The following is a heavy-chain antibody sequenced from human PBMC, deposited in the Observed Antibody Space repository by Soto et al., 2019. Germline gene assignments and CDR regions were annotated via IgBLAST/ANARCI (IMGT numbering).Heavy chain of an antibody. J-gene: IGHJ4*02. CDR2: IVVCSGNT. CDR3: ATQREVATYYFDY. V-gene: IGHV1-58*01. D-gene: IGHD2-15*01. Sequence: QIQLVQSGPEVKKPGTSVKVSCKASTFTFTSSAVQWVRQARGQLIEWIGWIVVCSGNTKYAQNFHERVTITRDLSSGTAYLELSSLRSEDTAVYYCATQREVATYYFDYWGQGTLLTVSS. CDR1: TFTFTSSA.